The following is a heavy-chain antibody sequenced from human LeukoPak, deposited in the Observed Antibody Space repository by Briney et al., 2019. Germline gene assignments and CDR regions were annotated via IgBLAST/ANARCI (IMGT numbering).Heavy chain of an antibody. CDR2: ISWNSGSI. V-gene: IGHV3-9*01. J-gene: IGHJ4*02. CDR3: AKEGSGWQFHPSDY. D-gene: IGHD6-19*01. CDR1: GFKFDDYA. Sequence: GRSLRLSCAASGFKFDDYAMHWVRQAPGKGLERVSGISWNSGSIDYADSVKGRFTISRDNSKNTLYLQMNSLRAEDTAVYYCAKEGSGWQFHPSDYWGQGTLVTVSS.